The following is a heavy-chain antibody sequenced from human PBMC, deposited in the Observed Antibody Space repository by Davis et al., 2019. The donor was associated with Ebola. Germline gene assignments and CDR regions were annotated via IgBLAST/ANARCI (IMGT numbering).Heavy chain of an antibody. D-gene: IGHD3-9*01. CDR3: ARDFAWDL. V-gene: IGHV4-39*07. CDR1: GGSISSYY. Sequence: PSETLSLTCTVSGGSISSYYWGWIRQPPGKGLEWIGSIYHSGSTYYNPSLKSRVTISVDTSKNQFSLKLSSVTAADTAVYYCARDFAWDLWGRGTLVTVSS. J-gene: IGHJ2*01. CDR2: IYHSGST.